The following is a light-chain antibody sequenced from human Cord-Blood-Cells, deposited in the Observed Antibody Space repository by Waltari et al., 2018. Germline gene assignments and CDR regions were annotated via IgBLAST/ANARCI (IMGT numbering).Light chain of an antibody. Sequence: DIQMTQSPSSLSASVGDRVTIPCRASQSISSYLNWYQQKPGKAPKLLIYAASSLQSGVPSRFSGSGSGTDFTLTISSPQPEDFATYYCQQSYSTPRYTFGQGTKLEIK. J-gene: IGKJ2*01. CDR3: QQSYSTPRYT. CDR1: QSISSY. V-gene: IGKV1-39*01. CDR2: AAS.